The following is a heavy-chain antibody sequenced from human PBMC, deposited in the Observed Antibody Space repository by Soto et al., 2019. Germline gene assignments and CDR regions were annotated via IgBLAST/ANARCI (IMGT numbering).Heavy chain of an antibody. D-gene: IGHD1-26*01. CDR1: GFTFSSYA. CDR2: ISYDGSNK. J-gene: IGHJ4*02. Sequence: QVQLVESGGGVVQPGRSLRLSCAASGFTFSSYAMHWVRQAPGKGLEWVAVISYDGSNKYYADSVKGRFTISRDNSKNTLYLQKNSLRAEDTAVYYCARDQGRGSGSYSDYWGQGTLVTVSS. CDR3: ARDQGRGSGSYSDY. V-gene: IGHV3-30-3*01.